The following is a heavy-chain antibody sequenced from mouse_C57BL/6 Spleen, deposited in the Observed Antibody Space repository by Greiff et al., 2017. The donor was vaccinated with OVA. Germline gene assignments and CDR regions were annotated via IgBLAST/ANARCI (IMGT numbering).Heavy chain of an antibody. V-gene: IGHV1-9*01. D-gene: IGHD1-1*01. CDR1: GYTFTGYW. J-gene: IGHJ1*03. CDR3: ARKGLYYYGSSYDFDV. Sequence: QVQLKQSGAELMKPGASVKLSCKATGYTFTGYWIEWVKQRPGHGLEWIGEILPGSGSTNYNEKFKGKATFTADTSSNTAYMQLSSLTTEDSAIYYCARKGLYYYGSSYDFDVWGTGTTVTVSS. CDR2: ILPGSGST.